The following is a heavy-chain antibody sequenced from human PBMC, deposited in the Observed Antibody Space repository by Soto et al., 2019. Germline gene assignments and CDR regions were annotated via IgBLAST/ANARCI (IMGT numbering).Heavy chain of an antibody. Sequence: SETLSLTCTVSGGSISSYYWGWIRQPPGKGLEWMGHIHSIGSTKYNPSLKSRVTTTVDSSKNQISLKLSSVTAADTAVYYCAAFARSYSYFDYWGQGTLVTVPS. CDR1: GGSISSYY. CDR2: IHSIGST. CDR3: AAFARSYSYFDY. J-gene: IGHJ4*02. D-gene: IGHD1-26*01. V-gene: IGHV4-59*01.